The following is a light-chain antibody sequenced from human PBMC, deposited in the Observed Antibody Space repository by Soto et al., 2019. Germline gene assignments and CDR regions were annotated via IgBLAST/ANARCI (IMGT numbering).Light chain of an antibody. J-gene: IGKJ3*01. Sequence: AIRMTQSPSSLSASTGDRVTITCRASQGISSYLAWYQQKPGKAPKLLIYAASTLQSGVPSRFSGSGSGTDFTLTISRLQSEDFATYYCQQYYSYPPITFGPGTKVDIK. CDR2: AAS. CDR3: QQYYSYPPIT. V-gene: IGKV1-8*01. CDR1: QGISSY.